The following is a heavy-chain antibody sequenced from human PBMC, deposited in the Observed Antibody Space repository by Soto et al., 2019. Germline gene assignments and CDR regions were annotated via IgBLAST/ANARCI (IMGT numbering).Heavy chain of an antibody. Sequence: GGSLSLSCAPSGFTLGHYWMSWGRQAPGKGLEWLATIKLDASEKKYVDSVKGRFTLSRDNAKNSLYLQMDSLRVEDTAVYDCARDSGSGSGAAVNLHLDYWGHGTPVTVSS. D-gene: IGHD3-10*01. J-gene: IGHJ4*01. CDR1: GFTLGHYW. CDR2: IKLDASEK. CDR3: ARDSGSGSGAAVNLHLDY. V-gene: IGHV3-7*03.